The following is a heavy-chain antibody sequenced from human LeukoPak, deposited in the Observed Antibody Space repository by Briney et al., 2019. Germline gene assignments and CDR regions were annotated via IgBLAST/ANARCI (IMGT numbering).Heavy chain of an antibody. J-gene: IGHJ4*02. CDR2: INHSGST. CDR1: GGSFSGYY. CDR3: AREAYTAMYYFDY. Sequence: PSETLSLACAVYGGSFSGYYWSWIRQPPGKGLEWIGEINHSGSTNYNPSLKSRVTISVDASKNQFSLKLSSVTAADTAVYYCAREAYTAMYYFDYWGQGTLVTVSS. D-gene: IGHD5-18*01. V-gene: IGHV4-34*01.